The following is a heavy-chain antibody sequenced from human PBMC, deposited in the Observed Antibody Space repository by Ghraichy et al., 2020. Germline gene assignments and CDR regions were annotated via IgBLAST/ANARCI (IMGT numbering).Heavy chain of an antibody. D-gene: IGHD6-13*01. V-gene: IGHV1-18*04. Sequence: ASVKVSCKASGNTFTSYRISWVRQAPGQGLEWMGWISAYNGNTKYAQRFQGRVTMTPDTSTTKAYMELRSLRSDDTAVYYWARGVAAAGMVDYWGQGTLVTVSS. CDR1: GNTFTSYR. J-gene: IGHJ4*02. CDR2: ISAYNGNT. CDR3: ARGVAAAGMVDY.